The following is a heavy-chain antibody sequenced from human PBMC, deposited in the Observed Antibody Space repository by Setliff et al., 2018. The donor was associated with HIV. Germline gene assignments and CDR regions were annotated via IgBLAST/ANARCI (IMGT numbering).Heavy chain of an antibody. Sequence: GGSLRLSCTASGFTFTSYAMGWVRQAAGKGLEWVSTIGAVGSPTHYAESVKGRFTISKDKSKNTLYLQMSSLRDEDTAVYYCAKVLEFSIDAFDIWGQGTVVTV. V-gene: IGHV3-23*01. CDR1: GFTFTSYA. CDR3: AKVLEFSIDAFDI. J-gene: IGHJ3*02. CDR2: IGAVGSPT. D-gene: IGHD2-21*01.